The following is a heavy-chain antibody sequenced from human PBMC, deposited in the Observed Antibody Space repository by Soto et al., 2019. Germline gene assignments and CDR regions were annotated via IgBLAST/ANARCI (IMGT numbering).Heavy chain of an antibody. V-gene: IGHV3-53*01. D-gene: IGHD3-16*02. CDR1: GFSVSSIY. CDR2: IFVGYNP. Sequence: AGGSLRLSCAASGFSVSSIYMSWVRQAPGKGLEWVSVIFVGYNPYYADSVKGRFTVSRDSSKNTVYLEVNSLRAEDTAVYYCARLLGRSYSFHHYYALDVWGQGTTVTVSS. J-gene: IGHJ6*02. CDR3: ARLLGRSYSFHHYYALDV.